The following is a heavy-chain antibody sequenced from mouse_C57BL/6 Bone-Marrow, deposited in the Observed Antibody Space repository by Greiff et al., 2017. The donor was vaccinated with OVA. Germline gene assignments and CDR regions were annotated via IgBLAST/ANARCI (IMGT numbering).Heavy chain of an antibody. D-gene: IGHD4-1*01. CDR3: ARGGLGRYYAMDD. Sequence: VQLQQPGAELVKPGASVKLSCKASGYTFTSYWMQWVKQRPGQGLEWIGEIDPSDSYTNYNQKFKGKATLTVDTSSSTAYMQLSSLTSEDSAVDYCARGGLGRYYAMDDWGQGTSVTVSS. J-gene: IGHJ4*01. V-gene: IGHV1-50*01. CDR1: GYTFTSYW. CDR2: IDPSDSYT.